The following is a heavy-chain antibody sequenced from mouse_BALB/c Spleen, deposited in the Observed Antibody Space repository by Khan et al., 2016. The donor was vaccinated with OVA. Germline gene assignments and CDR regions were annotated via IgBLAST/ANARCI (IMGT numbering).Heavy chain of an antibody. CDR1: GYSITSDYA. Sequence: EVRLQESGPGLVKPSQSLSLTCTVTGYSITSDYAWNWIRQFPGNKLEWMGFISYSGNTNYNPSLKSRISITRATSKNQFFLQLNSVTTEDTARYYCARVYGGDFDYWGQGTTLTVSS. J-gene: IGHJ2*01. CDR2: ISYSGNT. CDR3: ARVYGGDFDY. D-gene: IGHD1-1*01. V-gene: IGHV3-2*02.